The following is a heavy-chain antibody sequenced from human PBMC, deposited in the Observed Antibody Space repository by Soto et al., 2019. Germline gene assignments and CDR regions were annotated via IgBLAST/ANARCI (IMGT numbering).Heavy chain of an antibody. CDR2: IFSGGST. D-gene: IGHD4-4*01. J-gene: IGHJ4*02. CDR3: AKSMSDYTIDY. V-gene: IGHV3-66*01. CDR1: GFTVSNNY. Sequence: EVQLVESGGGLVQPGGSLRLSCAASGFTVSNNYMSWVRQAPGKGLEWVSVIFSGGSTNYVDSVKGRFTISRDNSKNTLYLQMNSLRAEDTAVYYCAKSMSDYTIDYWGQGTLVTVPS.